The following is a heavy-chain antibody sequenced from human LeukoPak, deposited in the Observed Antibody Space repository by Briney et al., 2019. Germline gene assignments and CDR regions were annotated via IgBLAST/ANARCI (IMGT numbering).Heavy chain of an antibody. CDR3: ARQEYCSGDSCYTWFDP. Sequence: SVKVSCKASGGTFSSYAISWVRQAPGQGLEWMGGIIPIFGTANYAQKFQGRVTITADESTSTAYMELSSLRSEDTAVYYCARQEYCSGDSCYTWFDPWGQGTLVIVSS. V-gene: IGHV1-69*13. CDR1: GGTFSSYA. CDR2: IIPIFGTA. D-gene: IGHD2-15*01. J-gene: IGHJ5*02.